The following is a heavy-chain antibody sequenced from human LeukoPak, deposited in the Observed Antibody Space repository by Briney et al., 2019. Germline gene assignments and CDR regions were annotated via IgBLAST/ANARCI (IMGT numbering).Heavy chain of an antibody. CDR2: INHSGST. J-gene: IGHJ4*02. Sequence: PSETLSLTCAVYGGSFSGYYWSWIRQPPGKGLEWIGEINHSGSTNYNPSLKSRVTMSVDTSKNQFSLKLSSVTAADTAVYYCARGPRYFDWLPEAVRGQGTLVTVSS. CDR3: ARGPRYFDWLPEAV. CDR1: GGSFSGYY. D-gene: IGHD3-9*01. V-gene: IGHV4-34*01.